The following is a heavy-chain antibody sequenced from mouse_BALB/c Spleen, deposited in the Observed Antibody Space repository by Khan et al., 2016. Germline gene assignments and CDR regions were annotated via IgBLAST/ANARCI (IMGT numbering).Heavy chain of an antibody. J-gene: IGHJ2*01. Sequence: EVQFQESGPGLVKPSQSLSLTCTVTGYSITSDYAWNWIRQFPGNKLEWMGYISYSGSTSYNPSLKSRISITRDTSKNQFFLQLNSVTTEDTATYYCARYLDEYYFGYWGQGTTLTVSS. CDR2: ISYSGST. V-gene: IGHV3-2*02. CDR3: ARYLDEYYFGY. CDR1: GYSITSDYA.